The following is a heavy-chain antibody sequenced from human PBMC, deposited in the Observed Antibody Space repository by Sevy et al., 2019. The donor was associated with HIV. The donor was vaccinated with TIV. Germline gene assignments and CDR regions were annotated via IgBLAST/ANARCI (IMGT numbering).Heavy chain of an antibody. CDR2: IKSKTDGETT. J-gene: IGHJ6*03. Sequence: GGSLRLSCAASGFTFSNAWMSWVRQAPGKGLEWVGRIKSKTDGETTDYAAPVKGRFTISRDDSKNTLYLQMNSLKTEDTAVYYCTTAYGSGSYYKWYYYYYMDVWGKGTTVTVSS. V-gene: IGHV3-15*01. CDR1: GFTFSNAW. CDR3: TTAYGSGSYYKWYYYYYMDV. D-gene: IGHD3-10*01.